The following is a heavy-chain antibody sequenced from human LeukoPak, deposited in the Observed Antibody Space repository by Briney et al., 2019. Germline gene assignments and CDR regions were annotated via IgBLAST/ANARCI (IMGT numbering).Heavy chain of an antibody. CDR2: IRRKAHGGTT. V-gene: IGHV3-49*04. CDR1: GFTFGDYA. CDR3: TRVTYYYDNSGYFHFDS. Sequence: SGRSLRLSCTTSGFTFGDYAMSWVRQAPGKGLEWVSSIRRKAHGGTTEYAASVKGRFSSSRDDSKSIAYLQMNSLKTEDTAVYFCTRVTYYYDNSGYFHFDSWGQGSLVTVSS. J-gene: IGHJ4*02. D-gene: IGHD3-22*01.